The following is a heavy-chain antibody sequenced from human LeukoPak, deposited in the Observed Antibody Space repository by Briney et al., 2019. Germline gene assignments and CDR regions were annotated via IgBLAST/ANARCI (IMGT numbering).Heavy chain of an antibody. CDR3: AREGASHWFDP. J-gene: IGHJ5*02. CDR2: IWYDGSNK. Sequence: GRSLRLSCAASGFTFSSYGMHWVRQAPGKGLEWVAVIWYDGSNKYYADSVKGRFTISRDNSKNTLYLQMNSLRAEDTAVYYCAREGASHWFDPWGQGTLVTVSS. CDR1: GFTFSSYG. V-gene: IGHV3-30*19. D-gene: IGHD1-26*01.